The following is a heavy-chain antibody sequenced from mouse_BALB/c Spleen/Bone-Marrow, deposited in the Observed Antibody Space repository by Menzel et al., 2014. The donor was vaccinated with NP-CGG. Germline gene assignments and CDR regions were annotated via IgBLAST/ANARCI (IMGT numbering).Heavy chain of an antibody. V-gene: IGHV14-3*02. CDR1: GFKIKDTY. CDR3: ARYRLGTYFDY. D-gene: IGHD2-14*01. J-gene: IGHJ2*01. Sequence: VQLQQSGAELVKPGASVKLSCTASGFKIKDTYMHWVRQRPEQGLEWIGRIDPANGDTRYDPKFQGKATITADTSSSTAYLQLSSLTSEDTAVDCCARYRLGTYFDYWGQGTTLTVSS. CDR2: IDPANGDT.